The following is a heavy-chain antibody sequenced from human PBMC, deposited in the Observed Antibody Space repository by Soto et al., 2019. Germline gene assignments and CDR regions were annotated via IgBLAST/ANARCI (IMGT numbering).Heavy chain of an antibody. CDR2: INPHSGGP. V-gene: IGHV1-2*07. J-gene: IGHJ2*01. CDR1: GYTFSGYY. CDR3: ARDGAVRPKSGAGTRHWFFDL. Sequence: QEQLVQSGAEVKKPGASVKVSCRASGYTFSGYYLHWVRQAPGQGLEWMGWINPHSGGPNFAHNFEDRVTITGDTSINTAYMELSGLRSDDTAVYFSARDGAVRPKSGAGTRHWFFDLWGRGTLVTVSA. D-gene: IGHD6-19*01.